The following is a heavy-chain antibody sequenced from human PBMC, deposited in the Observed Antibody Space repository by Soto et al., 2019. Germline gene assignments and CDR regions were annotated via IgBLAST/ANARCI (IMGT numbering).Heavy chain of an antibody. V-gene: IGHV1-69*13. J-gene: IGHJ6*02. CDR3: VKVRYSSPMGYYYGMDV. CDR1: RVAFSKFI. CDR2: IIPIFGTA. D-gene: IGHD6-19*01. Sequence: SVKVSCKASRVAFSKFIVTWVRQAPGLGLEWVGGIIPIFGTANYAQKFQGRVTITADESTSTSYMEVNNLRSEDTAVYYCVKVRYSSPMGYYYGMDVWGQGTTVTVSS.